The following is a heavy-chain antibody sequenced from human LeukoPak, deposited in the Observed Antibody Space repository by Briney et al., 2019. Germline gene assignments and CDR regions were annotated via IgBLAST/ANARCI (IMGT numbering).Heavy chain of an antibody. V-gene: IGHV1-69*13. CDR3: ARVRATYYDYVWGSYRSFPFDY. Sequence: ASVKVSCKASGGTFSSYAISWVRQAPGQGLEWMGGIIPIFGTANYAQKFQGRVTITADESMSTAYMELSSLRSEDTAVYYCARVRATYYDYVWGSYRSFPFDYWGQGTLVTVSS. CDR2: IIPIFGTA. CDR1: GGTFSSYA. J-gene: IGHJ4*02. D-gene: IGHD3-16*02.